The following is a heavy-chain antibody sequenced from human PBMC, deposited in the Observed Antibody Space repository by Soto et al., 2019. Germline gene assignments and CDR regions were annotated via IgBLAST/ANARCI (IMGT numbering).Heavy chain of an antibody. CDR3: ARGRSHYYRSALDY. CDR2: ISSSSSYT. Sequence: PGGSLRLSCAASGFTFSDYYMSWIRQAPGKGLEWVSYISSSSSYTNYADSVKGRFTISRDNAKNSLYLQMNSLRAEDTAVYYCARGRSHYYRSALDYWGQGTLVTVSS. D-gene: IGHD3-10*01. CDR1: GFTFSDYY. V-gene: IGHV3-11*05. J-gene: IGHJ4*02.